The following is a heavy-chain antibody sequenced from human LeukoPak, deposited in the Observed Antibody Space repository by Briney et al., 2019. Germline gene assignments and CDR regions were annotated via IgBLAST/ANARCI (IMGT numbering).Heavy chain of an antibody. CDR2: IKSKTDGGTT. D-gene: IGHD3-10*01. J-gene: IGHJ4*02. CDR3: TTGLWFGELLSSWYFDY. CDR1: GFTFSNAW. Sequence: GGSLRLSCAASGFTFSNAWMSWVRQAPGKGLEWVGRIKSKTDGGTTDCAAPVKGRFTISRDDSKNTLYLQMNSLKTEDTAVYYCTTGLWFGELLSSWYFDYWGQGTLVTVSS. V-gene: IGHV3-15*01.